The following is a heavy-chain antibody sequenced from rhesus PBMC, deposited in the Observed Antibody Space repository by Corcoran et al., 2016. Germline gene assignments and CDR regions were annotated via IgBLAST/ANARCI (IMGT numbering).Heavy chain of an antibody. V-gene: IGHV3-178*01. CDR3: ARDAWYSSGSIDS. J-gene: IGHJ4*01. CDR1: GFTFSDYY. D-gene: IGHD6-31*01. CDR2: ISNGGSST. Sequence: EVQLVESGGGLAKPGGSLRLSCAVSGFTFSDYYMDWVRKAPGQGLEWFSHISNGGSSTWYADSVKVRFTISKENAKNTLYLQMNSLRAEDTAVYYCARDAWYSSGSIDSWGQGVLVTVSS.